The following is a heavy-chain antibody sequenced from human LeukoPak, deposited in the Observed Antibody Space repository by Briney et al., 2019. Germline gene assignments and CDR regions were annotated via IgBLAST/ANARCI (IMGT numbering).Heavy chain of an antibody. D-gene: IGHD7-27*01. CDR2: ISGSGGST. V-gene: IGHV3-23*01. CDR1: GFTFSSYA. CDR3: ARDLTGDFDY. J-gene: IGHJ4*02. Sequence: GGSLRLSCAASGFTFSSYAMSWVRQAPGKGLEWVSAISGSGGSTYDADSVKGRFTISRDNAKNTLYLQMNSLRAEDTAVYFCARDLTGDFDYWGQGTLVTVSS.